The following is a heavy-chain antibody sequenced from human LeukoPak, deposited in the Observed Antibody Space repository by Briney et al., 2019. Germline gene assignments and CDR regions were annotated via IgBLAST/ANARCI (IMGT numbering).Heavy chain of an antibody. CDR1: GYTFTSYG. J-gene: IGHJ4*02. Sequence: ASVKVSCKASGYTFTSYGISWVRQAPGQGLEWMGWISAYNGNTNYAQKLQGRVTMTTDTSTSTAYMVLRSLRSDDTAVYYCARARYYYDSSGYPDYWGQGTLVTVSS. CDR3: ARARYYYDSSGYPDY. D-gene: IGHD3-22*01. CDR2: ISAYNGNT. V-gene: IGHV1-18*01.